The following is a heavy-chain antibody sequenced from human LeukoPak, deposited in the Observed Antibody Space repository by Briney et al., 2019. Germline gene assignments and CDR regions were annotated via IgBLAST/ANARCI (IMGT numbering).Heavy chain of an antibody. CDR2: IYYSGSN. J-gene: IGHJ4*02. Sequence: KRLEWIGYIYYSGSNNYSPSIKRRVTISVDTSKNQFSLKLSSVTAAATAVYYCARGSYYYGSGSYYPLDYWGQGTLVTVSS. D-gene: IGHD3-10*01. CDR3: ARGSYYYGSGSYYPLDY. V-gene: IGHV4-59*01.